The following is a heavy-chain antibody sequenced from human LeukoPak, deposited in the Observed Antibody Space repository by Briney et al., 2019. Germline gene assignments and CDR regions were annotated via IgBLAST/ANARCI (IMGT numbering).Heavy chain of an antibody. CDR1: GYTFTGYY. V-gene: IGHV1-2*02. D-gene: IGHD3-22*01. Sequence: ASVKVSCKASGYTFTGYYMHWVRQAPGQGLEWMGWINPNSGGTNYAQKFQGRVTMTRDTSISTAYMELSRPRSDDTAVYYCARVMYYDSSGYFHNFDYWGQGTLVTVSS. J-gene: IGHJ4*02. CDR3: ARVMYYDSSGYFHNFDY. CDR2: INPNSGGT.